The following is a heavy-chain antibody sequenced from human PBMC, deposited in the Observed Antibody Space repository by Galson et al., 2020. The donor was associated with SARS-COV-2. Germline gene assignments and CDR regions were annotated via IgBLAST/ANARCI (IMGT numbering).Heavy chain of an antibody. D-gene: IGHD3-22*01. CDR2: IDYSGST. V-gene: IGHV4-59*13. CDR1: GGAINRYY. CDR3: ARLGLYYYDSRSGAFDI. Sequence: SETLSLTCTVSGGAINRYYWSWIRRPPGKGLEWIGYIDYSGSTNYNPPLKSRVTISVDTSKNQFSLKLSSVTAADTAVYYCARLGLYYYDSRSGAFDIWGQGTMVTVSS. J-gene: IGHJ3*02.